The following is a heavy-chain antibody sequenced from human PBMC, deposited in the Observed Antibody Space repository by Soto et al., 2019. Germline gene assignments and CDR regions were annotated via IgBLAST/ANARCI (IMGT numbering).Heavy chain of an antibody. Sequence: EVQLVESGEGLVQPGRSLRLSCAVSGSTSNEYAMHWLREAPGKGLEWVSGIFLESDRTGYADSVKGRFTTSRDKAKNSLYLQMNSLRPEDTALYYCGKDGKAGGLDFWGQGTLVTVSS. CDR1: GSTSNEYA. CDR3: GKDGKAGGLDF. D-gene: IGHD2-15*01. CDR2: IFLESDRT. J-gene: IGHJ4*02. V-gene: IGHV3-9*02.